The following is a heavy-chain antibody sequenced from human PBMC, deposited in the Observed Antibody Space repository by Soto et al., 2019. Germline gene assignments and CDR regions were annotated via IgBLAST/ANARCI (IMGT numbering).Heavy chain of an antibody. D-gene: IGHD5-12*01. V-gene: IGHV4-59*08. Sequence: SETLSLTCTVSGGSISSYYWSWIRQPPGKGLEWIGYIYYSGSTNYNPSLKSRVTISVDTSKNQFSLKLSSVTAADTAVYYCARRGSGYDDFDYWGQGTLVTVSS. CDR3: ARRGSGYDDFDY. J-gene: IGHJ4*02. CDR2: IYYSGST. CDR1: GGSISSYY.